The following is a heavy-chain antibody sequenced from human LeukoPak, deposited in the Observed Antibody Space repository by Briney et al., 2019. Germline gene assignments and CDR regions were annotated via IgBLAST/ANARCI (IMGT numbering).Heavy chain of an antibody. J-gene: IGHJ3*02. CDR2: IYHSGST. V-gene: IGHV4-38-2*02. CDR3: ARDDFHAFDI. D-gene: IGHD3-3*01. CDR1: GYSISSGYY. Sequence: PSETLSLTCTVSGYSISSGYYWGWIRQPPGKGLEWIGSIYHSGSTYYNPSLKSRVTISVDTSKNQFSLKLSSVTAADTAVYYCARDDFHAFDIWGQGTMVTVSS.